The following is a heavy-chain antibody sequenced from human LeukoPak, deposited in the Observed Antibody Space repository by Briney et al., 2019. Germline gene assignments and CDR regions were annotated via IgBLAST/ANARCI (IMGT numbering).Heavy chain of an antibody. CDR3: ARNQLRDAFDI. D-gene: IGHD2-2*01. CDR2: IYHSGST. J-gene: IGHJ3*02. CDR1: GVSISSGGYS. Sequence: PSETLSLTCAVSGVSISSGGYSWSWIRQPPGKGLEWIGYIYHSGSTYYNPSLKSRVTISVDRSKNQFSLKLSSVTAADTAVYYCARNQLRDAFDIWGQGTMVTVSS. V-gene: IGHV4-30-2*01.